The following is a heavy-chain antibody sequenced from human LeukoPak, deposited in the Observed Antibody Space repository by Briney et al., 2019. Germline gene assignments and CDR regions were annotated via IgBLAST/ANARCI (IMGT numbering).Heavy chain of an antibody. CDR3: ARAGYSSGRAAFDI. D-gene: IGHD6-19*01. CDR2: IVPILGIT. V-gene: IGHV1-69*04. CDR1: GGTISSNA. J-gene: IGHJ3*02. Sequence: ASVKVSCKASGGTISSNAISWVRQAPGQGLEWMGRIVPILGITSYAQKFQGRVTITADKSTNTVYMELNSLRSEDTAVYYCARAGYSSGRAAFDIWGQGAMVTLSS.